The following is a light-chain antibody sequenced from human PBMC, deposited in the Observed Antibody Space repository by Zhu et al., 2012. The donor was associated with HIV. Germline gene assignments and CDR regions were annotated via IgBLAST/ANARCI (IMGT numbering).Light chain of an antibody. CDR3: QRYNSDPLI. CDR2: GAS. J-gene: IGKJ4*01. Sequence: DIQMTQSPSSLSASVGDRVIITCRASQGISYNLARYQQKPGKVPNLLIYGASTLQSGVPSRFSGSGSGTDFTLTISSLQPEDVATYYCQRYNSDPLIFGGGTKVEI. V-gene: IGKV1-27*01. CDR1: QGISYN.